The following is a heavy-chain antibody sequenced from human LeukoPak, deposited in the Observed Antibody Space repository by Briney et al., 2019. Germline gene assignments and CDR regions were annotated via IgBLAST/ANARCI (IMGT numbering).Heavy chain of an antibody. Sequence: PSETLSLTCAVYGGSFSGYYWSWIRQPPGKGLEWIGEINHSGSTNYNPSLKSRVTISVDTSENQFSLKLSSVTAADTAVYYCARGQVGQQLAYYYYYYMDVWGKGTTVTVSS. V-gene: IGHV4-34*01. CDR1: GGSFSGYY. J-gene: IGHJ6*03. CDR2: INHSGST. D-gene: IGHD6-13*01. CDR3: ARGQVGQQLAYYYYYYMDV.